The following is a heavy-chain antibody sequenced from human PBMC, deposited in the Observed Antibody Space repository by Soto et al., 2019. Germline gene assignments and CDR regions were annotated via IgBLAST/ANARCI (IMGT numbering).Heavy chain of an antibody. Sequence: GGSLRLSCAASGFTFSNYAMTWVRQAPGKGLEWVSTISGSGDSIYYADSVKGRFTISRDNSKNTLYLKMNSLRADDWAVYYCSTGRQMGYWGQGTLVTVSS. CDR3: STGRQMGY. CDR2: ISGSGDSI. V-gene: IGHV3-23*01. D-gene: IGHD7-27*01. J-gene: IGHJ4*02. CDR1: GFTFSNYA.